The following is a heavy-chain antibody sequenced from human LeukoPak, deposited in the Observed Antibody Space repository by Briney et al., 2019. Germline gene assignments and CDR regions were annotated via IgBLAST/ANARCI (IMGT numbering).Heavy chain of an antibody. Sequence: ASVKVSCKASGYIFTSYAMHWVRQAPGQRLEWMGWINAGNGNTEYSQNFQDRVTITRDTSATTAYMELSSPRSEDTAVYYCARGSYFYGSGSFMGSDYWGQGTLVTVSS. CDR2: INAGNGNT. D-gene: IGHD3-10*01. J-gene: IGHJ4*02. CDR1: GYIFTSYA. V-gene: IGHV1-3*01. CDR3: ARGSYFYGSGSFMGSDY.